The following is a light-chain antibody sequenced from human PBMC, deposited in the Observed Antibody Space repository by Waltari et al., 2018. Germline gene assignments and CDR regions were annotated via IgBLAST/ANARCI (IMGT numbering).Light chain of an antibody. V-gene: IGKV2-28*01. J-gene: IGKJ1*01. Sequence: DIVMTQSPLPLSVTPGEQASTSCRSSQCLVHSFGNTFLDWYLQKPGQSPQLLIYFVSNRASGVPDRFSGSGSGTDFTLKISRVEVEDVGVYFCMQARQTPWTFGQGTKVEIK. CDR2: FVS. CDR1: QCLVHSFGNTF. CDR3: MQARQTPWT.